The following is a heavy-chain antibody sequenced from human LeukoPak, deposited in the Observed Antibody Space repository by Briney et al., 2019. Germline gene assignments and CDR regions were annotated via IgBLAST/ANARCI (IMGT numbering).Heavy chain of an antibody. CDR3: ASDSSGLDY. Sequence: QPGGSLRLSCAASGFTFSSYAMSWVRQAPGKGLEWVANIKQDGSEKYYVDSVKGRFTISRDNAKNSLYLQMNSLRAEDTAVYYCASDSSGLDYWGQGTLVTVSS. J-gene: IGHJ4*02. CDR2: IKQDGSEK. V-gene: IGHV3-7*01. CDR1: GFTFSSYA. D-gene: IGHD3-22*01.